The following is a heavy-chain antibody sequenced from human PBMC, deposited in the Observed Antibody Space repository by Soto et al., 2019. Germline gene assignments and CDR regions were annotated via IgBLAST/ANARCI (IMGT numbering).Heavy chain of an antibody. D-gene: IGHD4-17*01. CDR1: GGTFSSYA. CDR2: IITIFGTS. V-gene: IGHV1-69*06. J-gene: IGHJ4*02. Sequence: QVQLVQSGAEVKKPGSSVKVSCKASGGTFSSYAISWVRQSPGQGLEWMGGIITIFGTSNYAQKFQGSVTISADKFTLGASMELSILRSEDTVVYYCASRDAYGCNSLSNDFDYWGQGTVVSVSS. CDR3: ASRDAYGCNSLSNDFDY.